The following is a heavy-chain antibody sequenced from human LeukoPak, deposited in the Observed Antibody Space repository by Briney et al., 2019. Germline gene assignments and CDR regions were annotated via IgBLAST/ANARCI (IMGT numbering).Heavy chain of an antibody. CDR2: IYHSGST. CDR1: GYSISSGYY. V-gene: IGHV4-38-2*02. D-gene: IGHD6-13*01. CDR3: ARSIAAAGTGYYYYYYYMDV. Sequence: PSETLSLTCTVSGYSISSGYYWGWTRQPPGKGLEWIGSIYHSGSTYYNPSLKSRVTISVDTSKNQFSLKLSSVTAADTAVYYCARSIAAAGTGYYYYYYYMDVWGKGTTVTISS. J-gene: IGHJ6*03.